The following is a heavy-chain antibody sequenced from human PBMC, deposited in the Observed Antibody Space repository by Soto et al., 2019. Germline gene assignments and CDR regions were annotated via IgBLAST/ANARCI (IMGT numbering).Heavy chain of an antibody. Sequence: GWSLRLSCAASGFTVSSNYMSWVRQAPGKGLEWVSVIYSGGSTYYADSVKGRFTISRDNSKNTLYLQMNSLRAEDTAVYYCARDEYYEGAFDIWGQGTMVTASS. V-gene: IGHV3-53*01. D-gene: IGHD3-3*01. CDR1: GFTVSSNY. J-gene: IGHJ3*02. CDR3: ARDEYYEGAFDI. CDR2: IYSGGST.